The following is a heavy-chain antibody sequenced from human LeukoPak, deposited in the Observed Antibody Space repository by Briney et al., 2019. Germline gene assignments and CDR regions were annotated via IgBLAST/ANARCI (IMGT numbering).Heavy chain of an antibody. CDR1: GFTFSSYW. CDR3: ARGVGGDRDY. D-gene: IGHD2-21*02. CDR2: INTDGVST. J-gene: IGHJ4*02. Sequence: GGSLRLSCAASGFTFSSYWMHWVRQAPGKGLVWVSRINTDGVSTTYADSVKGRFTISRDNAKNTLYLQMTSLRAEDTAVYYCARGVGGDRDYWGQGTLVTVSS. V-gene: IGHV3-74*01.